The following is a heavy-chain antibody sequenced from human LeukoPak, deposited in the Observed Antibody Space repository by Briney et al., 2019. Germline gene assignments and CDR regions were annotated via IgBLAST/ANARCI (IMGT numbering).Heavy chain of an antibody. CDR3: ARGVVNTIRGAHFDY. CDR2: ISSSSSYI. D-gene: IGHD3-10*01. CDR1: GFTFSSYS. Sequence: GGSLRLSCAASGFTFSSYSMNWVRQAPGKGLECVSSISSSSSYIYYADSVKGRFTISRDNAKNSLYLQMNSLRAEDTAVYYCARGVVNTIRGAHFDYWGQGTLVTVSS. V-gene: IGHV3-21*01. J-gene: IGHJ4*02.